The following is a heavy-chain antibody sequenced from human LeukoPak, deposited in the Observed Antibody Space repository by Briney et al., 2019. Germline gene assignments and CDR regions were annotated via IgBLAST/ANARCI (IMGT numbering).Heavy chain of an antibody. CDR2: IYYSGST. V-gene: IGHV4-39*02. J-gene: IGHJ4*02. D-gene: IGHD6-19*01. CDR1: GGSISSSSYY. CDR3: ARDPISSGWGDY. Sequence: KPSETLSFTCIVSGGSISSSSYYWGWIRQPPGKGLEWIGSIYYSGSTYYNPSLKSRVTISVDTSKNQFSLKLSSVTAADTAVYYCARDPISSGWGDYWGQGTLVTVSS.